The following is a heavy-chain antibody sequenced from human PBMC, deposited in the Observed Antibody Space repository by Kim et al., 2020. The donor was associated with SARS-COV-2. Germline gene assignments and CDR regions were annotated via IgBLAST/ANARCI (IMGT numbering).Heavy chain of an antibody. D-gene: IGHD5-12*01. CDR2: ISYDGSHK. CDR3: AREGWLREFDY. V-gene: IGHV3-33*05. CDR1: GFTFSSYG. J-gene: IGHJ4*02. Sequence: RGSLRLSCAASGFTFSSYGMHWVRQAPGKGLEWVAVISYDGSHKYYADSVKGRFTISRDNSKNTLYLQMNSLRAEDSAVYYCAREGWLREFDYWGQGTLV.